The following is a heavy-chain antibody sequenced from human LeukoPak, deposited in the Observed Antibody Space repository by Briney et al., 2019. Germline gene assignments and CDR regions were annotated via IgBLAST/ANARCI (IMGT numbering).Heavy chain of an antibody. V-gene: IGHV3-30-3*01. D-gene: IGHD3-9*01. Sequence: GGSLRLSCTASAFTFNNFPMHWVRQAPGKGLEWVTLILKDGSDAFYADSVKGRFTISRDNPENTLFLQMNSLRAEDTAIYYCARDFHYFFDYCGQETLVTVSS. J-gene: IGHJ4*02. CDR1: AFTFNNFP. CDR3: ARDFHYFFDY. CDR2: ILKDGSDA.